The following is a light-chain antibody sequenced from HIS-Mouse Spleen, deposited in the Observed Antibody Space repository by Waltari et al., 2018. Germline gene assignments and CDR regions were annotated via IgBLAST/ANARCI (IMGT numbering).Light chain of an antibody. CDR2: QDS. J-gene: IGLJ2*01. CDR3: QAWDSSTVV. V-gene: IGLV3-1*01. CDR1: QLGDKY. Sequence: SYELTQPPSVSVSPGQTASITCPGNQLGDKYACWYQQKPGQSPVLVIYQDSKRPSGIPGRFSGSNSGNTATLTISGTQAMDEADYYCQAWDSSTVVFGGGTKLTVL.